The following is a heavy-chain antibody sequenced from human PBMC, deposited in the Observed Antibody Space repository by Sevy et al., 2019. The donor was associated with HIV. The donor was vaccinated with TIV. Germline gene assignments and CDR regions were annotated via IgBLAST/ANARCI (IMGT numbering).Heavy chain of an antibody. CDR3: ARVTDCSSTSCWGWFDP. CDR1: GGSISSGGYY. D-gene: IGHD2-2*01. CDR2: IYYSGST. J-gene: IGHJ5*02. Sequence: SETLSLTCTVSGGSISSGGYYWSWIRQHPGKGLEWIGYIYYSGSTYYNPSLKSRVTISVDTSKNQFSLKLSSVTAADRAVYYCARVTDCSSTSCWGWFDPWGQGTLVTVSS. V-gene: IGHV4-31*03.